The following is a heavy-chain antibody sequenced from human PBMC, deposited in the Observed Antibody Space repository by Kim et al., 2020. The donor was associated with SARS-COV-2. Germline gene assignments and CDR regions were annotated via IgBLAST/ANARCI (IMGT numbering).Heavy chain of an antibody. D-gene: IGHD2-2*01. CDR3: ARELGYCSSTSCYPADY. J-gene: IGHJ4*02. Sequence: KGRFTISRDNAKNALYLQMNSLRAEDTAVYYCARELGYCSSTSCYPADYWGQGTLVTVSS. V-gene: IGHV3-11*06.